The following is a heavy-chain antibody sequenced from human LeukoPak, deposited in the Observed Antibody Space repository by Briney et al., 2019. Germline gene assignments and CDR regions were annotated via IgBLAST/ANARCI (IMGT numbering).Heavy chain of an antibody. Sequence: SETLSLTCAVYGGSFSGYYWSWIRQPPGKGLEWIGEINHSGSTNYNPSLKSRVTISVDTSKNQFSLKLSSVTAADTAVYYCARGPGWMVRGQDYWGQGTLVTVS. V-gene: IGHV4-34*01. J-gene: IGHJ4*02. CDR3: ARGPGWMVRGQDY. CDR1: GGSFSGYY. D-gene: IGHD3-10*01. CDR2: INHSGST.